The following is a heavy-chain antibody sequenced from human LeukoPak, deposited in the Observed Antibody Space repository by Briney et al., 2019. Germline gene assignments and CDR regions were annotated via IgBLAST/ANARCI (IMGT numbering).Heavy chain of an antibody. Sequence: QPGASLRLSCAASGFTFSSYAMSWVRQAPGEGLEWVSAISGSGGSTYYADSVKGRFTISRDNSKNTLYLQMNSLRAEDTAVYYCAKPDYDFWSGYYKGVAFDIWGQGTMVTVSS. D-gene: IGHD3-3*01. V-gene: IGHV3-23*01. J-gene: IGHJ3*02. CDR2: ISGSGGST. CDR3: AKPDYDFWSGYYKGVAFDI. CDR1: GFTFSSYA.